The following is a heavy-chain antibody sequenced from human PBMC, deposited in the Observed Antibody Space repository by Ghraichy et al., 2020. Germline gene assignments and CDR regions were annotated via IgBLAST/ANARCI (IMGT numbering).Heavy chain of an antibody. V-gene: IGHV3-64*01. D-gene: IGHD6-19*01. CDR2: IGLGGGAA. CDR1: GFTFSSFP. Sequence: GGSLRLSCVVSGFTFSSFPMHWVRQAPGKGLEFLSSIGLGGGAAQYANSVKGRFTISRDNSKNILYLQMGGLRPDDIGFYYCARDLPSGWSFDHWDPGTLVTVS. CDR3: ARDLPSGWSFDH. J-gene: IGHJ4*02.